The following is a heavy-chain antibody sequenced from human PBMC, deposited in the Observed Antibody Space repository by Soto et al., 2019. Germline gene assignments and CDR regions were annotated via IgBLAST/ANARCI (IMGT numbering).Heavy chain of an antibody. D-gene: IGHD3-3*01. V-gene: IGHV4-34*01. CDR3: ARVRDWFDP. CDR2: IDHSGYT. Sequence: SETLSLTYAVYGGSFSGYYWNWIRQPPGKGLEWIGEIDHSGYTNYNPSLKSRVTISVDTSKNQFSLRLTSVTAADTAVYYCARVRDWFDPWGLGTLVTVSS. J-gene: IGHJ5*02. CDR1: GGSFSGYY.